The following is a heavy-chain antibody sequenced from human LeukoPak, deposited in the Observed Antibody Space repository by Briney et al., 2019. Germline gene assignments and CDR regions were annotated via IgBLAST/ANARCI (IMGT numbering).Heavy chain of an antibody. CDR2: ISSSGSTI. V-gene: IGHV3-48*03. CDR3: ARALYSSGSH. Sequence: GGSLRLSCAASGFTFSSYEMNWVRQAPGKGLEWVSYISSSGSTIYYADSVKGRFTISRDNAKNSLYLQMNSLRAEDTALYYCARALYSSGSHWGQGTLVTVSS. D-gene: IGHD6-19*01. CDR1: GFTFSSYE. J-gene: IGHJ4*02.